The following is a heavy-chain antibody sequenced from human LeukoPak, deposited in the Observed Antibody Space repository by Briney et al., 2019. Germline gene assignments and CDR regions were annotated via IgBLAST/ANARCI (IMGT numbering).Heavy chain of an antibody. CDR2: ISYDGSNE. CDR3: AKRRKASDSRELDY. Sequence: GRSLRLSCAASGFTFSNYPMHWVRQAPGKGLEWVAVISYDGSNEYYADSVKGRFTISRDNSKNTLYLQMNSLRAEDTAVYYCAKRRKASDSRELDYWGQGTLVTVSS. V-gene: IGHV3-30-3*02. CDR1: GFTFSNYP. D-gene: IGHD3-22*01. J-gene: IGHJ4*02.